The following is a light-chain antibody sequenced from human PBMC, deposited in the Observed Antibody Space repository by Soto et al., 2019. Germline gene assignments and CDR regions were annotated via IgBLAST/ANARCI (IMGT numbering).Light chain of an antibody. Sequence: EIVMTQSPATLSVSPGERATLSCRASLNVNSYLAWYQQKPGQAPRLLIYDASNRAAGIPARFSGSGSGTDFTLTISSLEPEDFAIYYCQQRQYWPPITFGQGTRLEI. CDR2: DAS. CDR1: LNVNSY. V-gene: IGKV3-11*01. J-gene: IGKJ5*01. CDR3: QQRQYWPPIT.